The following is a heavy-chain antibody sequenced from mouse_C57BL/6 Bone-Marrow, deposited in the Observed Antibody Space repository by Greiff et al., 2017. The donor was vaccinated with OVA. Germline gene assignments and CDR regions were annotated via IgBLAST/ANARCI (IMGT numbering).Heavy chain of an antibody. CDR3: ARVDYDPFDY. CDR1: GFTFSSYA. CDR2: ISDGGSYT. Sequence: EVQVVESGGGLVKPGGSLKLSCAASGFTFSSYAMSWVRQTPEKRLEWVATISDGGSYTYYPDNVKGRFTISRDNAKNNLYLQMSHLKSEDTAMDYCARVDYDPFDYWGQGTTLTVSS. D-gene: IGHD2-4*01. J-gene: IGHJ2*01. V-gene: IGHV5-4*01.